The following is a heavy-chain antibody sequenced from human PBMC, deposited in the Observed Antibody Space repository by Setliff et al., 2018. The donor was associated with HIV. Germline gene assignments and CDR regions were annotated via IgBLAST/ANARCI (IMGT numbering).Heavy chain of an antibody. J-gene: IGHJ4*02. V-gene: IGHV4-59*01. CDR2: IYYSGST. D-gene: IGHD5-18*01. CDR3: ARGAYRDGYDY. CDR1: GGSISSYY. Sequence: PSETLSLTCTVSGGSISSYYWSWIRQPPGKGLEWIGYIYYSGSTNYNPSLKSRVTISVDTSKNQVSLKLSSVAAADTAVYHCARGAYRDGYDYWGQGTLVTVSS.